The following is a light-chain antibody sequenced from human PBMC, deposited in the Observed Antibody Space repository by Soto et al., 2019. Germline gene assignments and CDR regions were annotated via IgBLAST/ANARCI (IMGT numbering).Light chain of an antibody. V-gene: IGKV3-20*01. Sequence: EIVSTQSPGILSLSPGEGATLSCRASQSLSNFFLAWYQQKPGQAPRLLIYGTSIRATGIPDRFSGSGSETDFTLTVNRLEPEDFAVYYCQQYESSPITFGQGTRLEIK. CDR2: GTS. CDR1: QSLSNFF. J-gene: IGKJ5*01. CDR3: QQYESSPIT.